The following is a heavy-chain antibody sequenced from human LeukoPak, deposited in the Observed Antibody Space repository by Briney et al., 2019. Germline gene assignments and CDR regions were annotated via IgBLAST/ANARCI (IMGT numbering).Heavy chain of an antibody. CDR1: GYSFTAYA. CDR3: ARDRRGTGDFDY. D-gene: IGHD1-1*01. V-gene: IGHV1-3*01. Sequence: GASVKVSCKTSGYSFTAYAMHWVRQAPGQRLEWMGWINAGNGDTKYSQKFQGRVTITRDTSASTAYMELSSLRSEDTAVYYCARDRRGTGDFDYWAREPRSPSPQ. J-gene: IGHJ4*02. CDR2: INAGNGDT.